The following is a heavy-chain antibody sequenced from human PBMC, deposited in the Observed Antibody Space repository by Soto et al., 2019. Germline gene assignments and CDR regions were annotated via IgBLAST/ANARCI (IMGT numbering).Heavy chain of an antibody. CDR2: IFISGST. V-gene: IGHV3-66*01. D-gene: IGHD5-12*01. J-gene: IGHJ4*02. CDR3: AREGDGYKYYFDY. CDR1: GFTVSSNY. Sequence: PGGSLRLSCAASGFTVSSNYMSWVRQAPGKGLEWVSVIFISGSTYYADSVKGRFTISRDNSKNTMYLQMNSLRPEDTAVYYCAREGDGYKYYFDYWGQGTLVTVSS.